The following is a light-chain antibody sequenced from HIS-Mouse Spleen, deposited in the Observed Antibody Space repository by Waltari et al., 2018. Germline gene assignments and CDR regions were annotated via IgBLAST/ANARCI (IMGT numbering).Light chain of an antibody. CDR2: DVS. CDR1: SSDVGGYNY. Sequence: QSALTQPASVSGSPGQSITIPCTGTSSDVGGYNYVPWYQQHPGKAPKLMIYDVSNRPSGVSNRFSGSKSGNTASLTISGLQAEDEADYYCSSYTSSSTLGVFGTGTKVTVL. CDR3: SSYTSSSTLGV. V-gene: IGLV2-14*03. J-gene: IGLJ1*01.